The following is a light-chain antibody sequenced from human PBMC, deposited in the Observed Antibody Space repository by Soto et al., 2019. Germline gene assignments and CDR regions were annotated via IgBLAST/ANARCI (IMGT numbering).Light chain of an antibody. CDR2: DVS. Sequence: QSALTQPRPVSGSPGQSVTISCTGSSSDVGGSDYVSWFQHYPGKAPKLMIYDVSRRPSGVPDRFSGSKSGNTASLTISGLQAEDESDYYCCTHALPYVLRLFGT. V-gene: IGLV2-11*01. CDR3: CTHALPYVLRL. CDR1: SSDVGGSDY. J-gene: IGLJ1*01.